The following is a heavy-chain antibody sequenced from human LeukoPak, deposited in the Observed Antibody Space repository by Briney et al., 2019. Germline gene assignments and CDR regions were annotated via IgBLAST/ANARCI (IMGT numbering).Heavy chain of an antibody. CDR2: ISAYNGNT. CDR3: ARPYDSSDPWGAFDI. CDR1: GYTFTSYG. J-gene: IGHJ3*02. Sequence: GASVKVSCKASGYTFTSYGISWVRQAPGQGLEWMGWISAYNGNTNYAQKLQGRVTMTTDTSTSTAYMELRSLRSDDTAVYYCARPYDSSDPWGAFDIWGQGTVVTVSS. D-gene: IGHD3-22*01. V-gene: IGHV1-18*01.